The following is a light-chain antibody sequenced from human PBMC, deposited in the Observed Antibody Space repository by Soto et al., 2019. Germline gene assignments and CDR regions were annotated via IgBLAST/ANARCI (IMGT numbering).Light chain of an antibody. CDR2: GAS. Sequence: EIVLTQSPGTLSLSPGERATLSCRASQSVSSTYLAWYQQKPGQAPRLLIYGASSRATGIPDRFSGSGSETDFTLTITRLEPEDFAVYYCQQYSSSRTFGQGTRLEIK. V-gene: IGKV3-20*01. CDR3: QQYSSSRT. CDR1: QSVSSTY. J-gene: IGKJ5*01.